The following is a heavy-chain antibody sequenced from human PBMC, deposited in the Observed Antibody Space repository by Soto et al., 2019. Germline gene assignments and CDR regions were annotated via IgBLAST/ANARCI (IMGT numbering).Heavy chain of an antibody. Sequence: QVQLVQSGAEVKKPGASVKVSCKASGYTFTSYYMHWVRQAPGQGLEWMGIIDPSGGGTSYAQKSQGRCTMTRDTSPTTVYMELSSLRSEDTAVYYCARDRVDCSGGNCWRSVEDTWGQGTLVTVSS. D-gene: IGHD2-15*01. V-gene: IGHV1-46*01. J-gene: IGHJ5*02. CDR1: GYTFTSYY. CDR2: IDPSGGGT. CDR3: ARDRVDCSGGNCWRSVEDT.